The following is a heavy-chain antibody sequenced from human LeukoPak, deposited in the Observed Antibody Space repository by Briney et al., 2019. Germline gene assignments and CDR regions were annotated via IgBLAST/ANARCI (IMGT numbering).Heavy chain of an antibody. Sequence: SETLSLTCTVSGDSISSRSYYWGWIRQPPGKGLEWIGSIYYSGSTYYNPSLKSRVTISVDTSKNQFSLKLSSVTAADTAVYYCARDNLTIFGVVISGNWFDPWGQGTLVTVSS. J-gene: IGHJ5*02. CDR1: GDSISSRSYY. V-gene: IGHV4-39*07. D-gene: IGHD3-3*01. CDR2: IYYSGST. CDR3: ARDNLTIFGVVISGNWFDP.